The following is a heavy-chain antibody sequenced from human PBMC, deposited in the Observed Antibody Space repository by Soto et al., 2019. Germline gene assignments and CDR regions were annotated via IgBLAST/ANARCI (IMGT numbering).Heavy chain of an antibody. CDR1: GYTFTTYY. CDR3: ARGNDLSYYYSGLDV. V-gene: IGHV1-46*03. D-gene: IGHD1-1*01. CDR2: INPTSGSA. J-gene: IGHJ6*02. Sequence: QVQLVQSGAEVKKPGASVKVSCKASGYTFTTYYIHWVRQAPGQGLEWMGIINPTSGSAGYAQKFQASVTITRDTLTRTFYLELSSLRSEDTAVYYCARGNDLSYYYSGLDVWGQGTTVTVSS.